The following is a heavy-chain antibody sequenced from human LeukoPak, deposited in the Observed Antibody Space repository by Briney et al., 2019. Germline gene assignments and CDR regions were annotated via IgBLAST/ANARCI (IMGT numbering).Heavy chain of an antibody. CDR2: GNESGGT. J-gene: IGHJ5*02. V-gene: IGHV4-34*01. D-gene: IGHD1-26*01. Sequence: PSETLSLTCAVYGGSFNGYCWSWIRQPPGKGLEWIGEGNESGGTKYNPSLKTRVTISADSSKNQFSLKLSSVTAADTAVYHCAKNGQSGFSFDPWGQGTLVTVSS. CDR1: GGSFNGYC. CDR3: AKNGQSGFSFDP.